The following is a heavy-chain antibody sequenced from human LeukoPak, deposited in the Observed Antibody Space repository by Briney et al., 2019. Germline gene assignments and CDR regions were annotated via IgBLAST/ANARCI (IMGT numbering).Heavy chain of an antibody. CDR1: GFTFDDYA. CDR2: ISWNSGSI. Sequence: PGGSLRLSCAASGFTFDDYAMHWVRQAPGKGLEWVSGISWNSGSIGYADSVKGRFTISRDNAKNSLYLQMNSLRAEDTALYYCAKAGVTIFGVVNTAYYFDYWGQGTLVTVSS. J-gene: IGHJ4*02. D-gene: IGHD3-3*01. V-gene: IGHV3-9*01. CDR3: AKAGVTIFGVVNTAYYFDY.